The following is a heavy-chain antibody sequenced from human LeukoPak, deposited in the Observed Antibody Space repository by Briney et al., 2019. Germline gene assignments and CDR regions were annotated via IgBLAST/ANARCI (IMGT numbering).Heavy chain of an antibody. D-gene: IGHD6-13*01. Sequence: GASVKVSCKASGYTFTSYGISWVRQAPGQGLEWMGWISAYNGNTNYAQKLQGRVTMTTDTSTSTAYMELRSLRSDDTAVYYCAREPIGYSSSWSSHYYYYYGMDVWGQGTTVTVSS. CDR3: AREPIGYSSSWSSHYYYYYGMDV. CDR1: GYTFTSYG. CDR2: ISAYNGNT. J-gene: IGHJ6*02. V-gene: IGHV1-18*01.